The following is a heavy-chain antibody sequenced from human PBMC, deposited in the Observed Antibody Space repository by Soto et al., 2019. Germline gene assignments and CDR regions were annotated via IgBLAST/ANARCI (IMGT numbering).Heavy chain of an antibody. CDR2: INHSGST. CDR1: GGSFSGYY. V-gene: IGHV4-34*01. CDR3: ARDIWFGEYRYFDL. J-gene: IGHJ2*01. D-gene: IGHD3-10*01. Sequence: QVQLQQWGAGLLKPSETLSLTCAVYGGSFSGYYWSWIRQPPGKGLEWIGEINHSGSTNYNPSLKSRVTISVDTSKNQFSLKLSSVTAADTAVYYCARDIWFGEYRYFDLWGRGTLVIVSS.